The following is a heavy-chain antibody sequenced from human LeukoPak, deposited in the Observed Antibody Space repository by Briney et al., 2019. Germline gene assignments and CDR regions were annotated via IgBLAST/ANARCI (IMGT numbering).Heavy chain of an antibody. D-gene: IGHD2-2*01. Sequence: GGSLRLSCAASGFTFSSYEMNWVRQAPAQGLERVSYISSSGSTIYYADSVKGRFTISRDNAKNSLYLQMNSLRAEDTAVYYCARTVPAAMYGSYFDYWGQGSLVTVSS. CDR1: GFTFSSYE. J-gene: IGHJ4*02. CDR2: ISSSGSTI. V-gene: IGHV3-48*03. CDR3: ARTVPAAMYGSYFDY.